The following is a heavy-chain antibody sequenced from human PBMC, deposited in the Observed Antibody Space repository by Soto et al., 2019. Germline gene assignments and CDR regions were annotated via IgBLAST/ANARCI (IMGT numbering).Heavy chain of an antibody. J-gene: IGHJ4*02. D-gene: IGHD5-12*01. CDR2: IYISGTT. CDR1: GVSIGSGDYY. V-gene: IGHV4-30-4*01. Sequence: QAQLQESGPGLVKPSQTLSLTCNVSGVSIGSGDYYWSWIRQPPGKGLEWIGYIYISGTTYYNPSLKSRLTISLDTSRNVFSLKLRSVTAADTAVYYCARVPPPYSFSHDDWGQGTLVTVSS. CDR3: ARVPPPYSFSHDD.